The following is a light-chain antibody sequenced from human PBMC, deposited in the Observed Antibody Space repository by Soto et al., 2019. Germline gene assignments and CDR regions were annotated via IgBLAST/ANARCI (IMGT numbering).Light chain of an antibody. J-gene: IGLJ2*01. Sequence: VLTQPPSVSVAPGQTARITCEGNSIGTKSVHWYQQKPGQAPVLVVYDDSDRPSGIPERFSGSNSGSTATLTISGVEAGDEADYYCQVWDSSSDHVVFGGGTKLTVL. V-gene: IGLV3-21*02. CDR3: QVWDSSSDHVV. CDR1: SIGTKS. CDR2: DDS.